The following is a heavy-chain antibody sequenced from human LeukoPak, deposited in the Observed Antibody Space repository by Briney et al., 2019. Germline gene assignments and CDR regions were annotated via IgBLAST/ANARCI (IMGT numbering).Heavy chain of an antibody. V-gene: IGHV3-48*02. D-gene: IGHD2/OR15-2a*01. CDR3: ARDGGFGFLAAFDI. CDR2: ISGSGSVS. J-gene: IGHJ3*02. Sequence: PGGSLRLSCAASGFTFSSYSMNCVRQAPGKGLEWISYISGSGSVSYYEDSVKGRFTISRDNAKNSLYLQMNCLRDEDTTLYYCARDGGFGFLAAFDIWGQGTMVTVSS. CDR1: GFTFSSYS.